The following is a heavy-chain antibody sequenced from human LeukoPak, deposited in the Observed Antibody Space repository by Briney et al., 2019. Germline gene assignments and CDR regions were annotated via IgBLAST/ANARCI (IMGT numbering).Heavy chain of an antibody. CDR2: IYYSGST. CDR3: ARGHMVRGVIIFDY. D-gene: IGHD3-10*01. Sequence: PSETLSLTCTVSGGSISSGDYYWSWIRQPPGKGLEWIGYIYYSGSTYYNPSLKSRVTISVDTSKNQFSLKLSSVTAADTAVYYCARGHMVRGVIIFDYWGQGTLVTVSS. J-gene: IGHJ4*02. V-gene: IGHV4-30-4*01. CDR1: GGSISSGDYY.